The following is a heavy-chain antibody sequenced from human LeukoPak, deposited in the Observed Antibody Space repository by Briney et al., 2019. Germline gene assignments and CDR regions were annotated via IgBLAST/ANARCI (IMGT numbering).Heavy chain of an antibody. V-gene: IGHV1-69-2*01. J-gene: IGHJ4*02. CDR1: GYTFTDYY. CDR2: VDPEDGET. D-gene: IGHD4-17*01. Sequence: ASVKVSCKVSGYTFTDYYMHWVQQAPGKGLEWMGLVDPEDGETIYAEKFQGRVTITADTSTGTAYMELSSLRSEDTAVYYCATGTDDYGDSAGDYWGQGTLVTVSS. CDR3: ATGTDDYGDSAGDY.